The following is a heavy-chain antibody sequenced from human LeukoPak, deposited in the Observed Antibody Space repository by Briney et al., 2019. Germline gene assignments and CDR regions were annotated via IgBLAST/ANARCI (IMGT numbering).Heavy chain of an antibody. CDR2: INTNTGNP. CDR3: ARDVPIAAAGIHWFDP. V-gene: IGHV7-4-1*02. D-gene: IGHD6-13*01. Sequence: ASVKVSCKASGYTFTSYAMNWVRQAPGQGLEWMGWINTNTGNPTYAQGFTGRFVFSLDTSVSTAYLQISSLKAEDTAVYYCARDVPIAAAGIHWFDPWGQGTLVTVSS. CDR1: GYTFTSYA. J-gene: IGHJ5*02.